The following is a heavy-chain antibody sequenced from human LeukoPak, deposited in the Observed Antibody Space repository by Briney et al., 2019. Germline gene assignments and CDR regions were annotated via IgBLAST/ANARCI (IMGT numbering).Heavy chain of an antibody. CDR3: ARESIAARRGWFDP. D-gene: IGHD6-6*01. Sequence: SQTLSLTCTVSGGSISSGSYYWSWIRQPAGKGLEWIGRIYTSGSTNYNPSLKSRVTISVDTSKNQFSLKLSSVTAADTAVYYCARESIAARRGWFDPWGQGTLVTVSS. V-gene: IGHV4-61*02. J-gene: IGHJ5*02. CDR1: GGSISSGSYY. CDR2: IYTSGST.